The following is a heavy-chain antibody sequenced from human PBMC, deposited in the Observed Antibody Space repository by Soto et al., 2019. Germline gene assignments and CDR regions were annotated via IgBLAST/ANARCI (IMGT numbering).Heavy chain of an antibody. D-gene: IGHD3-10*01. CDR1: GLTFSSYG. Sequence: GGSLRLSCAASGLTFSSYGMHWVRQAPGKGLEWVAVISYDGSNKYYTDSVKGRFTISRDNSKNTLYLQMNSLRAEDTAVYYCAXDKGGVRANYYYYGMDVWGQGTTVTVSS. V-gene: IGHV3-30*18. CDR3: AXDKGGVRANYYYYGMDV. J-gene: IGHJ6*02. CDR2: ISYDGSNK.